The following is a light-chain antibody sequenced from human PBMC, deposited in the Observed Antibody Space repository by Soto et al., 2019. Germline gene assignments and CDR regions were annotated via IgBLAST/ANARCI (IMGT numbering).Light chain of an antibody. CDR1: SSDVGAYNY. CDR2: EVN. V-gene: IGLV2-8*01. CDR3: ASHAAGGA. J-gene: IGLJ1*01. Sequence: QSVLTQPPSASGSPGQSVAISCTGTSSDVGAYNYVSWYQQHPGKAPKLLIYEVNKRPSGVPDRFSGSKSGNTASLTVSGLQADDEADYYCASHAAGGAFGTGTKLTVL.